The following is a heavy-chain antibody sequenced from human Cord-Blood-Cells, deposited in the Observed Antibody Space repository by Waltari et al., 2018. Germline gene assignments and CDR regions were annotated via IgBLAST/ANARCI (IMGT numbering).Heavy chain of an antibody. CDR3: ARDVGGGTLDY. D-gene: IGHD3-16*01. CDR1: GYTFTGYY. V-gene: IGHV1-2*04. CDR2: IKPKSGGT. J-gene: IGHJ4*02. Sequence: QVQLVQSGAEVKKPGASVKVSCKASGYTFTGYYMHWVRQAPGQGLEWMGWIKPKSGGTNYAQKFQGWVTMTRDTSISTAYMELSRLRSDDTAVYYCARDVGGGTLDYWGQGTLVTVSS.